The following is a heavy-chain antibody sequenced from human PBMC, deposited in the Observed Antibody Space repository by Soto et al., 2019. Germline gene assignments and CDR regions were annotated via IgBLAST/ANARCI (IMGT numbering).Heavy chain of an antibody. Sequence: PSETLSLTCTVSGGSISSYYWSWIRQPPGKGLEWIGYIYYSGSTNYNPSLKSRVTVSVDKSKNQFSLKLSSVTAADTAVYYCARVSSFLYYYYYGMDVWGQGTTVTVSS. V-gene: IGHV4-59*12. CDR3: ARVSSFLYYYYYGMDV. D-gene: IGHD6-6*01. CDR1: GGSISSYY. CDR2: IYYSGST. J-gene: IGHJ6*02.